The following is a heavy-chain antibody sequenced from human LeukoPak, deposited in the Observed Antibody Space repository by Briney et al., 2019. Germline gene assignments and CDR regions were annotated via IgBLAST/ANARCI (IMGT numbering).Heavy chain of an antibody. Sequence: SETLSLTCTVSGGSISSSSYYWGWIRQPPGKGLEGIGSIYYSGSTYYNPSLKSRVTISVDTSKNHFSLKLSSVTAADTAVYYCASGPGYCSSTSCYSQFDYWGQGTLVTVSS. D-gene: IGHD2-2*02. J-gene: IGHJ4*02. CDR3: ASGPGYCSSTSCYSQFDY. CDR1: GGSISSSSYY. CDR2: IYYSGST. V-gene: IGHV4-39*07.